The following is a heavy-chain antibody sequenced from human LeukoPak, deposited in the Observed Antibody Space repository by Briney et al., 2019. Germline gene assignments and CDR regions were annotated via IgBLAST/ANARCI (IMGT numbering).Heavy chain of an antibody. Sequence: GGTLRLSCAASGFTFSSYGMSWVRQAPGKGLEWVSAISGSGGSTYYADSVKGRFTISRDNSKNTLYLQMNSLRAEDTAVYYCARDLPPGSGYPRLVDYWGQGTLVTVSS. V-gene: IGHV3-23*01. D-gene: IGHD3-22*01. CDR2: ISGSGGST. CDR3: ARDLPPGSGYPRLVDY. J-gene: IGHJ4*02. CDR1: GFTFSSYG.